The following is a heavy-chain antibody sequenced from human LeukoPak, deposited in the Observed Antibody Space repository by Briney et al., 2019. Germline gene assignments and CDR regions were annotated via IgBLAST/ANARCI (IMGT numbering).Heavy chain of an antibody. V-gene: IGHV4-34*01. CDR3: ARGLSAIVY. CDR2: INHSGST. J-gene: IGHJ4*02. D-gene: IGHD2-15*01. Sequence: SETLSLTCAVYGGSFSGYYWSWIRQPPGKGLEWIGEINHSGSTNYNPSPKSRVTISVGTSKNQFSLKLSSVTAADTAVYYCARGLSAIVYWGQGTLVTVSS. CDR1: GGSFSGYY.